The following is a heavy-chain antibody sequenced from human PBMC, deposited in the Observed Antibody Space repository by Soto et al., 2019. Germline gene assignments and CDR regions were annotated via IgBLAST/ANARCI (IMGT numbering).Heavy chain of an antibody. CDR2: ISGSGGST. Sequence: EVQLLESGGGLVQPGGSLRLSCAASGFTFSSYVMSWVRQAPGKGLEWVSAISGSGGSTYYADSVKGRFTISRDNSKNTLYLQMNSLRAEDTAVYYCAKDSGDYYAFDIWGQGTMVTVSS. D-gene: IGHD4-17*01. V-gene: IGHV3-23*01. CDR1: GFTFSSYV. CDR3: AKDSGDYYAFDI. J-gene: IGHJ3*02.